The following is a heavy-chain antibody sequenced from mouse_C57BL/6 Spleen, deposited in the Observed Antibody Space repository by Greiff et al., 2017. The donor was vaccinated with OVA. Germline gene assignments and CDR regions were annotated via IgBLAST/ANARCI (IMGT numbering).Heavy chain of an antibody. J-gene: IGHJ2*01. CDR3: ARHEVPYYYGSSYFDY. Sequence: LVESGAELVKPGASVKLSCKASGYTFTEYTIHWVKQRSGQGLEWIGWFYPGSGSIKYNEKFKDKATLTADKSSSTVYMELSRLTSEDSAVYFCARHEVPYYYGSSYFDYWGQGTTLTVSS. CDR1: GYTFTEYT. D-gene: IGHD1-1*01. V-gene: IGHV1-62-2*01. CDR2: FYPGSGSI.